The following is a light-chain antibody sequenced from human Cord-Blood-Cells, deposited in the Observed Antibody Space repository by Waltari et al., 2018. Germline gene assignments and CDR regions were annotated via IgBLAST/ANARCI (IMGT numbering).Light chain of an antibody. CDR2: DAS. J-gene: IGKJ3*01. V-gene: IGKV1-33*01. CDR1: QDISNY. Sequence: DIQMTQSPSSLSASVGDRVTITCQASQDISNYLNWYQQKPGTAPKLLIYDASNLETGVPSSFSGSGSGTDFTFTISSLQPEDIATYYCQQYDNLLFTFGPGTKVDIK. CDR3: QQYDNLLFT.